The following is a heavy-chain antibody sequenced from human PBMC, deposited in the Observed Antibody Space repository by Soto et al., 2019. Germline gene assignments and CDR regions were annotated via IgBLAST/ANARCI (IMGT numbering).Heavy chain of an antibody. CDR3: ARLNDYGDYITDY. V-gene: IGHV4-59*08. Sequence: SETLSLTCTVSGGSISSYYWSWIRQPPGKGLEWIGYIYYSGSTNYNPSLKSRVTISVDTSKNQFSLKLSSVTAADTAMYYCARLNDYGDYITDYWGQGTLVTVSS. J-gene: IGHJ4*02. D-gene: IGHD4-17*01. CDR1: GGSISSYY. CDR2: IYYSGST.